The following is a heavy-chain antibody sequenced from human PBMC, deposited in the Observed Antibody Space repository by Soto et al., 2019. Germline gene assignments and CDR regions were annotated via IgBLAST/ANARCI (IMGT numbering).Heavy chain of an antibody. V-gene: IGHV1-69*12. Sequence: QVQLVQSGAEVKKPGSSVKVSCKASGGNFSSYAISWVRQAPGQGLEWMGGIIPIFGTANYAQKFQGRVTITANESTSTSYMELSSLRSEDTAVDYCARGFHRADAFAIWGQGTMVTVSS. CDR1: GGNFSSYA. J-gene: IGHJ3*02. CDR3: ARGFHRADAFAI. CDR2: IIPIFGTA.